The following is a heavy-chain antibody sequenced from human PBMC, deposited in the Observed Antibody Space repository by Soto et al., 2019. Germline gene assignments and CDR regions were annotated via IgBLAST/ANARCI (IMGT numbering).Heavy chain of an antibody. Sequence: QVQLVQSGAEVKKPGASVKVSCKASGYSFTSHGISWVRQAPGQGLEWMGWISTHNGDTNYAPKLQGRVTMTTDTSTSTAYMELSSLTSDDTALYYCARDISYGSGTAYGYWGQGTLVTVSS. D-gene: IGHD3-10*01. V-gene: IGHV1-18*01. CDR3: ARDISYGSGTAYGY. CDR1: GYSFTSHG. CDR2: ISTHNGDT. J-gene: IGHJ4*02.